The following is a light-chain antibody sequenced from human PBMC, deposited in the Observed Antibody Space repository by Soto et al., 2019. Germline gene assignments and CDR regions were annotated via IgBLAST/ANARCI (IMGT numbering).Light chain of an antibody. CDR1: SSDVGGYNY. J-gene: IGLJ2*01. CDR3: SSYTSSSTL. Sequence: QSALTQPASVSGSPGQSITISCTGTSSDVGGYNYVSWYQQHPGKAPKLMIYDVSNRPSGVSNRFSGSKSGNTAYLTISGLRAADEADYYCSSYTSSSTLFGGGTKLTVL. CDR2: DVS. V-gene: IGLV2-14*01.